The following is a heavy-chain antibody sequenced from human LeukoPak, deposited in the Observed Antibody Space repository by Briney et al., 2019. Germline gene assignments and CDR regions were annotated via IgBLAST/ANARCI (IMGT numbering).Heavy chain of an antibody. CDR1: GGSISSYY. CDR2: VYYSGTT. D-gene: IGHD1-1*01. CDR3: ARDPQGGTTSDAFDI. Sequence: PSETLSLTCTVSGGSISSYYWSWIQQPPGKGLEWIGYVYYSGTTNYTPSLKSRVTISVDTSKNQFSLKLSSVTAADTAVYFCARDPQGGTTSDAFDIWGQGTMVTVSS. V-gene: IGHV4-59*01. J-gene: IGHJ3*02.